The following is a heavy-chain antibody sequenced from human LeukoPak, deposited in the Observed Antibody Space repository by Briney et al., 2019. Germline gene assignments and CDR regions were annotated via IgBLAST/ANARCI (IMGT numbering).Heavy chain of an antibody. D-gene: IGHD3-22*01. CDR2: IIPIFGTA. V-gene: IGHV1-69*13. Sequence: SVKVSCKASGGTFSSYAISWARQATGQGLEWMGGIIPIFGTANYAQKFQGRVTITADESTSTAYMELSSLRSEDTAAYYCARRLTYYYDSSGYYGWFDPWGQGTLVTVSS. J-gene: IGHJ5*02. CDR3: ARRLTYYYDSSGYYGWFDP. CDR1: GGTFSSYA.